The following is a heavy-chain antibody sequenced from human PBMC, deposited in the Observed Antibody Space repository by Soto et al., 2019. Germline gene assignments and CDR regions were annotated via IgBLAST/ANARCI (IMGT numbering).Heavy chain of an antibody. V-gene: IGHV4-31*03. CDR1: GGSISSGGYY. D-gene: IGHD6-6*01. CDR2: IYYSGST. CDR3: ARGFIEYSSLEHNWFDP. Sequence: QVQLQESGPGLVKPSQTLSLTCTVSGGSISSGGYYWSWIRQHPGKGLAWIGYIYYSGSTYYNPSLKSRVTISVDTSKNQFSLKLSSVTAADTAVYYCARGFIEYSSLEHNWFDPWGQGTLVTVSS. J-gene: IGHJ5*02.